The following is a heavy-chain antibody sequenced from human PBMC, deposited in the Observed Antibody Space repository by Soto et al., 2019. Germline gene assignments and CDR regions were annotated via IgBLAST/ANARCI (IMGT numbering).Heavy chain of an antibody. Sequence: PSETLSLTCAVSGGSISSGCYSWSWIRQPPGKGLEWIGYIYHSGTTHYNPSLKSRVTISVDRSKNQFSLKLSSVTAADTAVYYCARAHYGDYGYGMDVWGQGTTVTVSS. CDR3: ARAHYGDYGYGMDV. CDR1: GGSISSGCYS. V-gene: IGHV4-30-2*01. D-gene: IGHD4-17*01. CDR2: IYHSGTT. J-gene: IGHJ6*02.